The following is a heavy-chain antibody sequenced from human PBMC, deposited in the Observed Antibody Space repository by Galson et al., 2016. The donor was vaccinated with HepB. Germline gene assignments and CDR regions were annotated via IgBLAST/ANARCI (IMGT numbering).Heavy chain of an antibody. D-gene: IGHD5-12*01. J-gene: IGHJ2*01. CDR1: GFTFRSYD. CDR3: AGQRLGWDFDL. Sequence: SLRLSCAASGFTFRSYDMGWVRQAPGKGLEWVSTISGSGGRTYYADSVKGRLTISRDNSKDTLYLQMNSLRAEDTAVYYCAGQRLGWDFDLWGGGTLVTVSS. CDR2: ISGSGGRT. V-gene: IGHV3-23*01.